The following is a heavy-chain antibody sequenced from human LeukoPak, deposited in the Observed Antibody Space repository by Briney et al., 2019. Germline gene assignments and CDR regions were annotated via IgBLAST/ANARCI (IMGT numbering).Heavy chain of an antibody. Sequence: GGSLRLSCAASGFTVSSNYMSWVRQAPGKGLEWVSVIYSGGSTYYADSVKGRFTISRDNSKNTLYLQMNRLRAEDTAVYYCASAYDYVWGSYRDYWGQGTLVTVSS. J-gene: IGHJ4*02. CDR3: ASAYDYVWGSYRDY. V-gene: IGHV3-66*01. D-gene: IGHD3-16*02. CDR2: IYSGGST. CDR1: GFTVSSNY.